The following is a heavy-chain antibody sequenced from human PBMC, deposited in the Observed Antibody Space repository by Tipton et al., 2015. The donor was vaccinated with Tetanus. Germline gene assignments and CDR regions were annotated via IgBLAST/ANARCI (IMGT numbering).Heavy chain of an antibody. D-gene: IGHD2-2*01. CDR3: ASGSSIRHGLDV. CDR1: GYTFTSYG. V-gene: IGHV1-8*01. CDR2: LNPKSGSA. J-gene: IGHJ6*02. Sequence: QVQLVQSGPEVKKPGASVKVSCKASGYTFTSYGLNWVRQAAGRGFEWMGWLNPKSGSAAYAQKFQGRVTMTTNTSITTAYMELSSLRYEDTAVYYCASGSSIRHGLDVWGHGTTVTVSS.